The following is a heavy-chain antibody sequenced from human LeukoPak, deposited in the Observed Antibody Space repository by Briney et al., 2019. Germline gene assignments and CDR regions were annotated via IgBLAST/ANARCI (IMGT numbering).Heavy chain of an antibody. CDR2: ISGSGGST. J-gene: IGHJ4*02. V-gene: IGHV3-23*01. CDR1: GFTFSGYT. D-gene: IGHD3-10*01. Sequence: PGGSLRLSCAASGFTFSGYTMNWVRQAPGKGLEWVSAISGSGGSTYYADSVKGRFTISRDNSKNTLYLQMNSLRAEDTAVYYCAKFKPRRTYGSGSYYTDWGQGTLVTVSS. CDR3: AKFKPRRTYGSGSYYTD.